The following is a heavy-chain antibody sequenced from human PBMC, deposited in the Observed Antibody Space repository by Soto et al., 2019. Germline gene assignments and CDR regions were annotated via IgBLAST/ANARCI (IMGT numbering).Heavy chain of an antibody. J-gene: IGHJ3*02. V-gene: IGHV3-23*01. CDR3: AHPRGYGVFDAYDI. CDR1: GFTFSIYA. CDR2: LNAGGENT. D-gene: IGHD4-17*01. Sequence: EVQLLESGGGLVQPGGSLRLSCVASGFTFSIYAMSWVRQAPGKGLEWVSALNAGGENTYYADSVKGRFTISRDNSMNALYLQMNSLRIEDTAVYYCAHPRGYGVFDAYDIWGQGTMVTVSS.